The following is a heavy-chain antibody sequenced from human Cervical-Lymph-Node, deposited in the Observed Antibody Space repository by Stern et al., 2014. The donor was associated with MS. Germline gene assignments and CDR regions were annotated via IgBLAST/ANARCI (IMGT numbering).Heavy chain of an antibody. Sequence: QLQLQESGPGLVKPSETLSLTCTVSGGSISSTNYWGWIRQPPGKGLEWIGTIDYTGGTYYNPALKSRVTLSADPSRTYFALRLISVTAADTALYYCARHGAAFFVGWGQGTLVTVSS. V-gene: IGHV4-39*01. CDR3: ARHGAAFFVG. J-gene: IGHJ4*02. D-gene: IGHD3-16*01. CDR2: IDYTGGT. CDR1: GGSISSTNY.